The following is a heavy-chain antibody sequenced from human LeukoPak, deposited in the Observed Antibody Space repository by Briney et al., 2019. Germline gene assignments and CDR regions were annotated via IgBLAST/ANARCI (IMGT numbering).Heavy chain of an antibody. CDR1: GYTFTGYY. V-gene: IGHV1-2*02. D-gene: IGHD3-22*01. Sequence: ASVKVSCKASGYTFTGYYMHRVRQAPGQGLEWMGWIDPNSGDTNYAQKFRGRVTMTRDTSISTAYMELSRLRAEDTAVYYCAKDGRKDSSGYYPNHFDYWGQGTLVTVSS. CDR3: AKDGRKDSSGYYPNHFDY. CDR2: IDPNSGDT. J-gene: IGHJ4*02.